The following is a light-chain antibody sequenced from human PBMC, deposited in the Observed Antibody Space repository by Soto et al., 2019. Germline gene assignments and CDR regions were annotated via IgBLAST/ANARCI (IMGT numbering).Light chain of an antibody. CDR1: SSDVGGYNY. Sequence: QSALTQPASVSGSPGQSITISCTGTSSDVGGYNYVSWYQQHPGKAPKLMISNVGDRPSGVYNRFAGSKSGHTASLTIYGLQTEDEGDYYCSSYTSSSNVVFGGGPKLTVL. V-gene: IGLV2-14*03. J-gene: IGLJ2*01. CDR3: SSYTSSSNVV. CDR2: NVG.